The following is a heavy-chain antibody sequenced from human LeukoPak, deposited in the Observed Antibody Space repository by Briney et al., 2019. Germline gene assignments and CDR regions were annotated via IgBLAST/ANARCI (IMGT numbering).Heavy chain of an antibody. CDR1: GGSISSSSYY. CDR3: ARHSAAAGTFEVDY. CDR2: IYYSGST. V-gene: IGHV4-39*01. D-gene: IGHD6-13*01. Sequence: SETLSLTCTVSGGSISSSSYYWGWVRQPPGKGLEWIGSIYYSGSTYYNPSLKSRVTISVDTSKNQFPLKLSSVTAADTAVYYCARHSAAAGTFEVDYWGQGTLVTVSS. J-gene: IGHJ4*02.